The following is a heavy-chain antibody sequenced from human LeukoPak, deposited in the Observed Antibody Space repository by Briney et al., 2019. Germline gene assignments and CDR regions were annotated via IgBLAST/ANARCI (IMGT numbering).Heavy chain of an antibody. D-gene: IGHD3-22*01. J-gene: IGHJ1*01. V-gene: IGHV3-30*18. CDR1: GFPFSSYD. CDR2: ISYDGSNK. CDR3: AKVRAYYDSSGPEGVL. Sequence: PGRSVRLLCAASGFPFSSYDVHWVRQAPGKGLEWVAVISYDGSNKYYADSVKGRFTISRDNSKNTLYLQMNSLRAEDTAVYYCAKVRAYYDSSGPEGVLGGQGTLVTVSS.